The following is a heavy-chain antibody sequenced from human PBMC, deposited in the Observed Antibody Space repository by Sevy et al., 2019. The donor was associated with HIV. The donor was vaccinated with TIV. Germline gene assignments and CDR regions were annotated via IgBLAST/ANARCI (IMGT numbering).Heavy chain of an antibody. CDR1: GFTFSSYG. V-gene: IGHV3-33*01. D-gene: IGHD6-6*01. CDR2: IWYDGSNK. CDR3: ARDCIKYSSSSEENYYYYGMDV. Sequence: GGSLRLSCAASGFTFSSYGMHWVRQAPGKGLEWVAVIWYDGSNKYYADSVKGRFTISRDNSKNTLYLQMNSLRAEDTAVYYCARDCIKYSSSSEENYYYYGMDVWGQGTTVTVSS. J-gene: IGHJ6*02.